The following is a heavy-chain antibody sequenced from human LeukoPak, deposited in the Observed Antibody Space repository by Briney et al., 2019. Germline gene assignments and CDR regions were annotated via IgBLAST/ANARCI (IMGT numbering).Heavy chain of an antibody. J-gene: IGHJ6*03. CDR1: GYTLTELS. CDR2: FDPEDGET. CDR3: ATGGVNHDYGDYAFLDYYMDV. Sequence: ASVKVSCKVSGYTLTELSMHWVRQAPGKGPEWMGGFDPEDGETTYAQKFQGRVTMTEDTSTDTAYMELSSLRSEDTAVYYCATGGVNHDYGDYAFLDYYMDVWGKGTTVTVSS. V-gene: IGHV1-24*01. D-gene: IGHD4-17*01.